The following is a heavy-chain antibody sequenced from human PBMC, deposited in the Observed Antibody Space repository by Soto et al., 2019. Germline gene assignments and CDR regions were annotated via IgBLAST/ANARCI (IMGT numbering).Heavy chain of an antibody. Sequence: EVQLLESGGGLVQPGGSLRLSCAASGFTFSSYAMSWVRQAPGKGLEWVSAISGSGGSTYYADSVKGRFTISRDNSKNTLYLQMNSLRAEDTDVYYCATAPIQLWSPHFDYWGQGTLVTVSS. J-gene: IGHJ4*02. D-gene: IGHD5-18*01. V-gene: IGHV3-23*01. CDR2: ISGSGGST. CDR1: GFTFSSYA. CDR3: ATAPIQLWSPHFDY.